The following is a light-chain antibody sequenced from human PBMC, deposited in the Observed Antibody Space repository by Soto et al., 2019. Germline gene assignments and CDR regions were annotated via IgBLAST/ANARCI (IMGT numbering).Light chain of an antibody. CDR2: EGT. CDR1: RSDVGGYNL. Sequence: QSALTQPASVSGSPGQSITLSCTGPRSDVGGYNLVSWYQHHPGKAPKLMIYEGTKRPSGVSNRFSGSKSANTASLTISGLQAEDEADYYCCSYAGSSTYVFGTGTKVTVL. J-gene: IGLJ1*01. CDR3: CSYAGSSTYV. V-gene: IGLV2-23*01.